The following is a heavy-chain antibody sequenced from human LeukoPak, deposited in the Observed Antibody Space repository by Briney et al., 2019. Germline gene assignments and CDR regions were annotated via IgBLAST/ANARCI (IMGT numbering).Heavy chain of an antibody. J-gene: IGHJ4*02. D-gene: IGHD5-18*01. CDR1: GFTFSSYA. Sequence: PGGSLRLSCAAPGFTFSSYAMSWVRQAPGKGLEGVSAISGSGGSTYHADSVKGRFTISRDNSKNTLYLQMNSLRAEDTAVYYCAKVHGYSYGSYYFDYWGQGTLVTVSS. CDR3: AKVHGYSYGSYYFDY. CDR2: ISGSGGST. V-gene: IGHV3-23*01.